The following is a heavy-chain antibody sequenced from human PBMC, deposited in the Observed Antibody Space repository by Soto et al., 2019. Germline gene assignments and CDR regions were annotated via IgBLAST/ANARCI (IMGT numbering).Heavy chain of an antibody. D-gene: IGHD3-22*01. CDR1: GYSFSSYW. V-gene: IGHV5-51*01. CDR3: ASYYYDSSGPIDY. CDR2: IYPGDSDT. Sequence: GESLKISCKGSGYSFSSYWIGWVRQMPGKGLEWMGIIYPGDSDTRYSPSFQGQVTISADKSISTAYLQWSSLKASDTAMYYCASYYYDSSGPIDYWGQGTLVTVSS. J-gene: IGHJ4*02.